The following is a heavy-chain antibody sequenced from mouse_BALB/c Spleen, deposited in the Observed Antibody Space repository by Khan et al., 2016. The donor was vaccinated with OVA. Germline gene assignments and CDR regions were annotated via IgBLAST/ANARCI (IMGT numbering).Heavy chain of an antibody. V-gene: IGHV2-6-1*01. J-gene: IGHJ4*01. Sequence: VKLLESGPGLVAPSQSLSITCTISGFSLTNYGVHWVRQPPGKGLEWLVVIWNDGSTTYNSALKSRLTISKDNSTRHVFFKMNSLQTDDTAMYCGARSPYYNYNIMDYWGQGTSVTVSS. CDR3: ARSPYYNYNIMDY. CDR1: GFSLTNYG. CDR2: IWNDGST. D-gene: IGHD2-12*01.